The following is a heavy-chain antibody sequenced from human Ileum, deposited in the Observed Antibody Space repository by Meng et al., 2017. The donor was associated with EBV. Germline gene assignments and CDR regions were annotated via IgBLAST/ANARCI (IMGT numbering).Heavy chain of an antibody. CDR1: GGSFSNYY. D-gene: IGHD4-23*01. CDR3: ARYGTCGANSFYCFDP. V-gene: IGHV4-34*01. J-gene: IGHJ5*02. Sequence: QVHLQQWGAELLKPQETLSLTCGVYGGSFSNYYWTWIRQPPGKGLEWIGEISHTGTTKYNPSLKNRVTISLDTSNNQFSLNLNSVTAADTALYYCARYGTCGANSFYCFDPWGQGTLVTVSS. CDR2: ISHTGTT.